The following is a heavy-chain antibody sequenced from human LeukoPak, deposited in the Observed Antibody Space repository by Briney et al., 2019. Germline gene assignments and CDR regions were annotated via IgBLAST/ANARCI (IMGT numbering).Heavy chain of an antibody. Sequence: SETLSLTCTVSGGSISSYYWSWIRQPPGKGLEWIGYIYYSGSTNYNPSLKSRVTISVDTSKNQFSLKVSSVTTADTAVYYCASNYYGSGSLDYWGQGNLVTVSS. CDR3: ASNYYGSGSLDY. CDR1: GGSISSYY. J-gene: IGHJ4*02. CDR2: IYYSGST. D-gene: IGHD3-10*01. V-gene: IGHV4-59*08.